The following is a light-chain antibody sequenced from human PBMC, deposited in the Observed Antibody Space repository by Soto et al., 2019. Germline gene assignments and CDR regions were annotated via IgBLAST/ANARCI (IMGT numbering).Light chain of an antibody. CDR2: EGS. CDR1: SSDVGSYNL. V-gene: IGLV2-23*01. J-gene: IGLJ3*02. Sequence: QSGLTQPASVSGSPGQSITISCTGASSDVGSYNLVSWYQQHPGQAPKLVISEGSKRPSGVSNRFSGSKSGNTASLTISGLQAEDEADYYCCSYAGSSTLWVFGGGTKVTVL. CDR3: CSYAGSSTLWV.